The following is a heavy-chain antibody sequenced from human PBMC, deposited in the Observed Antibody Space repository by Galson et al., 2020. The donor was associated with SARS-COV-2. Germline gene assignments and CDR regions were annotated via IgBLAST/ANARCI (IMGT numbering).Heavy chain of an antibody. D-gene: IGHD1-26*01. V-gene: IGHV3-7*04. CDR3: ARGYSGSYYYFDY. CDR2: INPDGSDK. J-gene: IGHJ4*02. CDR1: GFTFIDYW. Sequence: GGSLRLSCAASGFTFIDYWMTWVRQNPGKGLEWVAHINPDGSDKNYVDSVEGRFTISRDNAKSSLYLQMNSLRAEDTAVYYCARGYSGSYYYFDYWGQGTLVTVSS.